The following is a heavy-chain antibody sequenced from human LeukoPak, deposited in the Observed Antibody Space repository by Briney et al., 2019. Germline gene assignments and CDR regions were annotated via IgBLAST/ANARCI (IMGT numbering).Heavy chain of an antibody. CDR3: AREREGIVVPAAPTYFDY. CDR1: GGSISSYY. J-gene: IGHJ4*02. CDR2: IYTSGST. Sequence: SETLSLTCTVSGGSISSYYWSWIRQPAGKGLEWIGRIYTSGSTNYNPSLKSRVTMSVDTSKNQFSLKLSSVTAADTAVYYCAREREGIVVPAAPTYFDYWGQGTLVTASS. V-gene: IGHV4-4*07. D-gene: IGHD2-2*01.